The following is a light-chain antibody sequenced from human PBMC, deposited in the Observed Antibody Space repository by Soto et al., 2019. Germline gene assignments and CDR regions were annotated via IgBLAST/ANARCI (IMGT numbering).Light chain of an antibody. CDR1: QSVSSSY. V-gene: IGKV3-20*01. CDR2: GAS. J-gene: IGKJ2*01. CDR3: QQYGSSLSMYT. Sequence: EIVLTQSPGTLSLSPGERATLSCRASQSVSSSYLAWYQQKPGQAPRLLIYGASSRATGIPDRFSGSGSGTYFTLTISRLEPEDFAVYYCQQYGSSLSMYTFGQGTKLEIK.